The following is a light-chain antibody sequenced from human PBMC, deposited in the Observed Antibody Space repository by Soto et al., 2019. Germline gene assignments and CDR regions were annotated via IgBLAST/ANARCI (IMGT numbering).Light chain of an antibody. CDR1: QTIHSF. CDR2: DAS. J-gene: IGKJ1*01. V-gene: IGKV1-5*01. CDR3: QQTYSTPRT. Sequence: DIQMTQSPATLSASVGDRVTITCRASQTIHSFLAWYQQKAEKAPKLLIYDASNLESGVPSRFSGSASGTDFTLTISSLQPEDFATYHCQQTYSTPRTFGQGTKVDIK.